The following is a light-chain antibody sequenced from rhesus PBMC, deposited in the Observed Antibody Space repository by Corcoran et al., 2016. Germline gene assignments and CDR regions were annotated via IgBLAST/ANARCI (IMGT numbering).Light chain of an antibody. CDR3: LQGYSTPLT. V-gene: IGKV1-36*02. J-gene: IGKJ4*01. Sequence: DIQMTQSPSSLSASVGDRVTITCRARQGISDFLSWYQQKPRKAPKRLIYAESSLESGFPSRFSGSGYGTEFTLTISSLQPEDFAAYYCLQGYSTPLTFGGGTKVELK. CDR2: AES. CDR1: QGISDF.